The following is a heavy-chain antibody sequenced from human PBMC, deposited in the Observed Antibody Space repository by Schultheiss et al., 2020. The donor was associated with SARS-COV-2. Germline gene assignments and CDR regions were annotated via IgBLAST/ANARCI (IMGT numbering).Heavy chain of an antibody. J-gene: IGHJ4*02. CDR1: GFTFSNAW. Sequence: GGSLRLSCAASGFTFSNAWMSWVRQAPGKGLEWVGRIKSKTDGGTTDYAAPVKGRFTISRDDSKNTLYLQMNSLKTEDTAVYYCARGDTRSSLCYWGQGTLVTVSS. CDR2: IKSKTDGGTT. CDR3: ARGDTRSSLCY. V-gene: IGHV3-15*01. D-gene: IGHD6-6*01.